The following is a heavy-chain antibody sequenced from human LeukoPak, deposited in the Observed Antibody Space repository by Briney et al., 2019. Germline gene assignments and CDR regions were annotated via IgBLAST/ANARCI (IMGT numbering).Heavy chain of an antibody. J-gene: IGHJ4*02. V-gene: IGHV3-7*03. CDR3: AKDIGPLHVGAMTL. CDR2: IKQDGSEK. Sequence: GGSLRLSCAASGFTFSSYWMSWVRQAPGKGLEWVANIKQDGSEKYNVDSVKGRFTISRDNAKNSLYLQMNSLRAEDTALYYCAKDIGPLHVGAMTLWGQGTLVTVSS. CDR1: GFTFSSYW. D-gene: IGHD1-26*01.